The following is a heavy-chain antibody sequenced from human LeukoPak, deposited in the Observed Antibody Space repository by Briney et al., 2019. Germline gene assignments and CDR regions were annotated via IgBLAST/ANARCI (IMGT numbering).Heavy chain of an antibody. V-gene: IGHV4-39*01. CDR2: IYYSGNT. J-gene: IGHJ3*02. CDR1: GGSISSSIYY. Sequence: SETLSLTCTVSGGSISSSIYYWGWIRQPPGKGLQWIGSIYYSGNTYYNPSLKSRVTISVDTSKNQFSLKLSSVTAADTAVYYCARRNDFDIWGQGTMVTVSS. CDR3: ARRNDFDI.